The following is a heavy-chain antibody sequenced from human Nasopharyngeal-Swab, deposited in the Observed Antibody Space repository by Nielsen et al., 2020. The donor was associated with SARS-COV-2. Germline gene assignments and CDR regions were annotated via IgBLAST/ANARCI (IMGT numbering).Heavy chain of an antibody. V-gene: IGHV4-38-2*02. D-gene: IGHD2-2*01. CDR2: IYTSGST. J-gene: IGHJ3*02. Sequence: SETLSLTCAVSGYSISSGYYWGWIRQPPGKGLEWIGRIYTSGSTNYNPSLKSRVTISVDTSKNQFSLKLSSVTAADTAVYYCARDPGLQLLGAFDIWGQGTMVTVSS. CDR3: ARDPGLQLLGAFDI. CDR1: GYSISSGYY.